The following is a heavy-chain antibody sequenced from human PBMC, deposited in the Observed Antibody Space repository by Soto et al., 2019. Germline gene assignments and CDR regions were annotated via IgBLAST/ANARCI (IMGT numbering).Heavy chain of an antibody. D-gene: IGHD1-26*01. Sequence: QVQLVQSGAEVKKPGASVRVSCKASGYTFIGYGISWVRQAPGQGLEWMGWISGYNGDTRYAQNCQGRVTMTTDASTNTAYMDLRPLRSDDTAVYYCARESGSAAPYYFYYAMDVWGQGTTVTVSS. V-gene: IGHV1-18*04. CDR3: ARESGSAAPYYFYYAMDV. CDR1: GYTFIGYG. J-gene: IGHJ6*02. CDR2: ISGYNGDT.